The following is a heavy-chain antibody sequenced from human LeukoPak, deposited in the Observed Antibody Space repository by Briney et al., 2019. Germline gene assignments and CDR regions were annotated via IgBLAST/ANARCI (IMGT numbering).Heavy chain of an antibody. CDR3: ARTTEGGYTYNYFYYYYMDV. CDR1: GGSISSYF. V-gene: IGHV4-59*01. Sequence: SETLSLTCTVSGGSISSYFWSWIRQPPGKGLEWIGYIYYSGSTNYNPSLKSRVTISVDTSKNQFSLKLSSVTAADTAVYYCARTTEGGYTYNYFYYYYMDVWGKGTTVTISS. D-gene: IGHD5-18*01. J-gene: IGHJ6*03. CDR2: IYYSGST.